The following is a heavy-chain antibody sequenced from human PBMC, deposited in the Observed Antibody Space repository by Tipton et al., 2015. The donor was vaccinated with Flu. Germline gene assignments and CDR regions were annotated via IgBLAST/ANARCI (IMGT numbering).Heavy chain of an antibody. V-gene: IGHV4-59*12. CDR1: SGSIGSYY. Sequence: TLSLTCTLSSGSIGSYYWNWIRQPPGRGLEWIGYIYNSKYTKYNPSLESRVTISADTSKKQFSLRLRSVTAADTAVYYCARDPSLGMPDYFDYWGQGTLVTASS. CDR2: IYNSKYT. J-gene: IGHJ4*02. CDR3: ARDPSLGMPDYFDY. D-gene: IGHD2-2*01.